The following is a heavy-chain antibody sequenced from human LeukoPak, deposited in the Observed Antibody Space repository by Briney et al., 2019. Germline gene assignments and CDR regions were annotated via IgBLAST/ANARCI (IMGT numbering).Heavy chain of an antibody. CDR2: ISSRSNYI. V-gene: IGHV3-21*01. CDR3: ARDDYGDPTRETFDY. Sequence: GGSLRLSCAASGFTFNTYSMNWVRQAPGKGLEWVASISSRSNYINYAESVKGRFTISRDNAKNSLYLQMDSLGAEDTAVYYCARDDYGDPTRETFDYWGQGTLVTVSS. D-gene: IGHD4/OR15-4a*01. J-gene: IGHJ4*02. CDR1: GFTFNTYS.